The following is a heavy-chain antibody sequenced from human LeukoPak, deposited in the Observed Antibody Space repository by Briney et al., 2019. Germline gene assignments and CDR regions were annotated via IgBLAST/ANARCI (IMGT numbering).Heavy chain of an antibody. CDR2: INHSGST. J-gene: IGHJ4*02. D-gene: IGHD6-19*01. Sequence: SETLSLTCAVYGGSFSGYYWSWIRQPPGKGLEWIGEINHSGSTNYNLSLKSRVTISVDTSKNQFSLKLSSVTAADTAVYYCARKQSLVHDYWGQGTLVTVSS. V-gene: IGHV4-34*01. CDR3: ARKQSLVHDY. CDR1: GGSFSGYY.